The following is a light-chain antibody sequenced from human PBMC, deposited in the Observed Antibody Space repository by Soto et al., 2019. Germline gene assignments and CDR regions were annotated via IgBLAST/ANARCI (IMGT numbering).Light chain of an antibody. J-gene: IGLJ2*01. V-gene: IGLV2-14*03. Sequence: QSALTQPASVSGSPGQSITISCTGTSSDVGDYNYVSWYQQHPGKAPKLMIYDVSNRPSGVSNRFSGSKSGNTASLTISGLQAEDEADDFCSSYTSTGTLVVLGGGTKLTVL. CDR1: SSDVGDYNY. CDR2: DVS. CDR3: SSYTSTGTLVV.